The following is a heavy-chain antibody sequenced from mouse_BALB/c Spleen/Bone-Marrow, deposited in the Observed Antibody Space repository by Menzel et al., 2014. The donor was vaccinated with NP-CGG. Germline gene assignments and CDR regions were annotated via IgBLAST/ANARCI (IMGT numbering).Heavy chain of an antibody. CDR1: GYTFTNYW. Sequence: QVQLKHSGAELVRPGTSVKISCTASGYTFTNYWLDWVKQSPGHGLEWIGDIYPGSGNTYFNEKFKGKATLTADKSSSTAYMQLSSLTSEDSAVYFCARPQFISGRYYAMDYWGQGTSVTVSS. V-gene: IGHV1-63*01. CDR2: IYPGSGNT. J-gene: IGHJ4*01. CDR3: ARPQFISGRYYAMDY. D-gene: IGHD1-2*01.